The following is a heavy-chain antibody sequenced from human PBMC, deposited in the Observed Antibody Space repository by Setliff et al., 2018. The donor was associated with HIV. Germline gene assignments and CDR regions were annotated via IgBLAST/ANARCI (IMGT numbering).Heavy chain of an antibody. CDR3: ARDRVVAAAYYYYYMDV. J-gene: IGHJ6*03. D-gene: IGHD2-15*01. V-gene: IGHV3-33*01. Sequence: PGGSLRLSCAASGFTFSSYGMHWVRQAPGKGLEWVAVIWYDGSNKYYADSVKGRFTISRDNSKNTLYLQMNSLRAEDTAVYYCARDRVVAAAYYYYYMDVWGKGTTVTVSS. CDR1: GFTFSSYG. CDR2: IWYDGSNK.